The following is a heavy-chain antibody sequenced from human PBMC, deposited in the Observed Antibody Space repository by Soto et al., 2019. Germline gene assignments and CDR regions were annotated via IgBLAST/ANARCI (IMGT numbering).Heavy chain of an antibody. Sequence: PSQTLSLTCVISGDSVSSYSVVWNWIRQSPSGGLEWLGRTYYRSKWYSEYAISVQSRITVNADTSKNQVSLQLDSMTPDDTAVYYCARSFGVAAAGPSDYWGQGTLVTVSS. J-gene: IGHJ4*02. V-gene: IGHV6-1*01. CDR1: GDSVSSYSVV. CDR3: ARSFGVAAAGPSDY. CDR2: TYYRSKWYS. D-gene: IGHD6-13*01.